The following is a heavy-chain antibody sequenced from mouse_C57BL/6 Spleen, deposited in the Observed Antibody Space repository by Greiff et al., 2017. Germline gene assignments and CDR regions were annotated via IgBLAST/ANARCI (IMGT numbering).Heavy chain of an antibody. CDR2: IYPGDGDT. CDR1: GYAFSSYW. D-gene: IGHD2-12*01. V-gene: IGHV1-80*01. CDR3: ARSGYSSFAY. J-gene: IGHJ3*01. Sequence: VKLQQSGAELVKPGASVKISCKASGYAFSSYWMNWVKQRPGTGLEWIGQIYPGDGDTNDNGKLKGKATLTADKPDSTAYMQLSSLTSEDSAVYYCARSGYSSFAYWGQGTLVTVSA.